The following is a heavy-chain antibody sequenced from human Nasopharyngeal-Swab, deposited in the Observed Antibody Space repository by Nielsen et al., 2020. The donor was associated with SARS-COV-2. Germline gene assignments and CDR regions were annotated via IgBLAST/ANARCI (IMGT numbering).Heavy chain of an antibody. Sequence: GGSLRLSCAASGFTFSSYAMSWVRQAPGKGLEWVSAISGSGGSTYYADSVKGRFTISRDNSKNTLYLQMNSLRAEDTAVYFCARDSISVFGILTSDAFDIWGQGTMVTVSS. CDR3: ARDSISVFGILTSDAFDI. V-gene: IGHV3-23*01. CDR2: ISGSGGST. J-gene: IGHJ3*02. CDR1: GFTFSSYA. D-gene: IGHD3-3*01.